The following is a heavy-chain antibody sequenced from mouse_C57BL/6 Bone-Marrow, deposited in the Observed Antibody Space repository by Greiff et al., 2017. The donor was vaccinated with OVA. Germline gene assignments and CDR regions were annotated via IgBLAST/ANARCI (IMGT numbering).Heavy chain of an antibody. V-gene: IGHV1-80*01. D-gene: IGHD1-1*01. J-gene: IGHJ3*01. CDR2: IYPGDGDT. CDR3: ARSLITPWFAY. CDR1: GYAFSSYW. Sequence: QVQLKESGAELVKPGASVKISCKASGYAFSSYWLNWVQQRPGKGPEWIGQIYPGDGDTNYKGKVKGKATLTADKSSSTAYMQLSSLTSEDSAVYFCARSLITPWFAYWGQGTLVTVSA.